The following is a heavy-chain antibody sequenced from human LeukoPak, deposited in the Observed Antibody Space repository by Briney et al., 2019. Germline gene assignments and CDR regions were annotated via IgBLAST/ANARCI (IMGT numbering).Heavy chain of an antibody. D-gene: IGHD4-17*01. CDR3: ARANHGFDY. J-gene: IGHJ4*02. Sequence: PSETLSLTCAVYGGSFSGYYWSWIRQPPGKGLEWIGEINHSGSTNYNPSLKSRVTISVDTSKNQFSLKLSSVTAADTAVYYCARANHGFDYWGQGTLVTVSS. V-gene: IGHV4-34*01. CDR1: GGSFSGYY. CDR2: INHSGST.